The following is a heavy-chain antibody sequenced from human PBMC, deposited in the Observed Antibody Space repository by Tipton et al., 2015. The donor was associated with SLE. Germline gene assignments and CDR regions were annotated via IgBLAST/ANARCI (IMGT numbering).Heavy chain of an antibody. J-gene: IGHJ3*02. CDR1: GYTFTGYY. CDR2: INPNSGGT. D-gene: IGHD6-13*01. CDR3: ARVGLREYSSSWSHDPAFDI. V-gene: IGHV1-2*02. Sequence: QVQLVQSGAEVKKPGASVKVSCKASGYTFTGYYMHWVRQAPGQGLEWMGWINPNSGGTNYAQKFQGRVTMTRDTSISTAYMELSRLRSDDTAVYYCARVGLREYSSSWSHDPAFDIWGQGTMVTVSS.